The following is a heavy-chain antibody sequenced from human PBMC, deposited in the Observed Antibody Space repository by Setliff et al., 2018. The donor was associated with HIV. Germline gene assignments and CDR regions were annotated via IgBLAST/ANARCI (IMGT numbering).Heavy chain of an antibody. CDR3: ARGIGFTRRYDAFDI. D-gene: IGHD3-9*01. CDR2: IYPGDSDV. Sequence: PGESLKISCQGSGYSFTSHWIVWVRQKTGKGLEWMGIIYPGDSDVRFSPSFRGQVTISTNTSISTVSLQWNTLKASDTALYFCARGIGFTRRYDAFDIWGQGTMVTVSS. J-gene: IGHJ3*02. V-gene: IGHV5-51*01. CDR1: GYSFTSHW.